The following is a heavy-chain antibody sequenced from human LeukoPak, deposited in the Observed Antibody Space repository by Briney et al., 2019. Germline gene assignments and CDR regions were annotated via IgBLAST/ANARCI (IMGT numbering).Heavy chain of an antibody. Sequence: GGSLRLSCAASGFTFSTYSMNWVRQAPGRGLVWVSRISGDGSGTNYADSVKGRFTISRDDAKNTVYLQINNLRAEDTAVYFCARYSSSSGGPSYFLDYWGQGTLVTVSS. J-gene: IGHJ4*02. CDR3: ARYSSSSGGPSYFLDY. D-gene: IGHD6-6*01. CDR1: GFTFSTYS. V-gene: IGHV3-74*01. CDR2: ISGDGSGT.